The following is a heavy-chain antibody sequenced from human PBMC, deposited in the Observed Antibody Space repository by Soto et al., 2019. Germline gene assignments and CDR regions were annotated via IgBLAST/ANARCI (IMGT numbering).Heavy chain of an antibody. CDR3: ASHRYTSSLDY. V-gene: IGHV4-4*02. J-gene: IGHJ4*02. CDR1: GDSISSSNW. Sequence: QVQLQESGPGLVKSSGTLSLTCGVSGDSISSSNWWSWVRQPPGKGLEWIGEIYHSGYTNYNPSLKSRVTISVDKSKNQFSLRLTSVTAADTAVYYCASHRYTSSLDYWGQGTLVTVSS. CDR2: IYHSGYT. D-gene: IGHD6-6*01.